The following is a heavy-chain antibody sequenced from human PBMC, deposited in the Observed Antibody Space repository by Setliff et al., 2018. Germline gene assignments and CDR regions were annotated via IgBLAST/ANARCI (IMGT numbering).Heavy chain of an antibody. CDR2: ISSYNGKT. J-gene: IGHJ3*02. CDR1: GYTFTSYG. Sequence: ASVKVSCKASGYTFTSYGISWVRQAPGQGLEWVGWISSYNGKTNYAQKLQGRVTMTTDTSTSTAYMELRSLRSDDTAVYYCARDLDYQYYYETSGRDAFDIWGLGTMVTVSS. D-gene: IGHD3-22*01. V-gene: IGHV1-18*01. CDR3: ARDLDYQYYYETSGRDAFDI.